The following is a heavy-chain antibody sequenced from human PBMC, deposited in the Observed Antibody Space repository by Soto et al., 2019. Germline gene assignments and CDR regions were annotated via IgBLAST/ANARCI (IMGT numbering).Heavy chain of an antibody. CDR1: GGSISSYC. CDR2: IYTSGST. J-gene: IGHJ6*02. Sequence: AETLSLTCPVPGGSISSYCWSWIREPAGKGLEWSGRIYTSGSTNYNPSLKSRVTMSVDTSKKQFPLKLSSVTAAYTALYYCARGEIFGTGYYYCMDVGGQGTTVT. CDR3: ARGEIFGTGYYYCMDV. V-gene: IGHV4-4*07. D-gene: IGHD3-3*01.